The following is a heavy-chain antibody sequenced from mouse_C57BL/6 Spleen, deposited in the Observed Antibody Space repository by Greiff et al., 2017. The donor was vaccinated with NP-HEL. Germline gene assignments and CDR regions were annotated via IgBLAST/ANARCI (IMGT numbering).Heavy chain of an antibody. V-gene: IGHV1-15*01. CDR2: IDPETGGT. CDR3: TNSGSHWYFDV. CDR1: GYTFTDYE. Sequence: QVQLQQSGAELVRPGASVTLSCKASGYTFTDYEMHWVKQTPVHGLEWIGAIDPETGGTAYNQKFKGKAILTADKSSSTAYMELRSLTSEDSAVYYCTNSGSHWYFDVWGTGTTVTVSS. J-gene: IGHJ1*03.